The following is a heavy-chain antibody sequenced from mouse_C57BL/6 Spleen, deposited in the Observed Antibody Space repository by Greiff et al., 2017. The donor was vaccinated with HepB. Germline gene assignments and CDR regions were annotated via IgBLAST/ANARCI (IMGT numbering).Heavy chain of an antibody. CDR1: GYTFTSYW. V-gene: IGHV1-50*01. CDR3: ARKLPFAY. Sequence: QVQLQQPGAELVKPGAPVKLSCKASGYTFTSYWMQWVKQRPGQGLEWIGEIDPSDSYTNYNQKFKGKATLTVDTSSSTAYMQLSSLTSEDSAVYYCARKLPFAYWGQGTLVTVSA. CDR2: IDPSDSYT. D-gene: IGHD4-1*01. J-gene: IGHJ3*01.